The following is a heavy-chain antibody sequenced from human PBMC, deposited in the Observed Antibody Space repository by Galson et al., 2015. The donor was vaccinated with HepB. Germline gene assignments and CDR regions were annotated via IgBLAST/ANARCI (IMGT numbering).Heavy chain of an antibody. CDR2: ISWNSGSI. CDR3: AKIVGATGGWFDP. D-gene: IGHD1-26*01. V-gene: IGHV3-9*01. J-gene: IGHJ5*02. Sequence: SLRLSCAASGFTFDDYAMHWVRQAPGKGLEWVSGISWNSGSIGYADSVKGRFTISRDNAKNSLYLQMNSLRAEDTALYYCAKIVGATGGWFDPWGQGTLVTVSS. CDR1: GFTFDDYA.